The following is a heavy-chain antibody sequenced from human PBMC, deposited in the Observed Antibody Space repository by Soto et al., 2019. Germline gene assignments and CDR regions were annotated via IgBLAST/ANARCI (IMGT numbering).Heavy chain of an antibody. CDR2: MNPNSGNT. V-gene: IGHV1-8*01. CDR3: ARSCPAHYGVLYYYYYGMDV. CDR1: GYTFTSYD. J-gene: IGHJ6*02. Sequence: QVQLVQSGAEVKKPGASVKVSCKASGYTFTSYDINWVRQATGQGLEWMGWMNPNSGNTGYAQKFQGRVTMTRKTSISTAYMELSSLRSEETAVYYCARSCPAHYGVLYYYYYGMDVWGQGTTVTVSS. D-gene: IGHD4-17*01.